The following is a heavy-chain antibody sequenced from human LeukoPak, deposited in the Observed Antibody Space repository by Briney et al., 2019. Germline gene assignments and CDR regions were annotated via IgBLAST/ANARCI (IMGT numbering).Heavy chain of an antibody. CDR3: AKEIFSGLLYIDY. D-gene: IGHD5-12*01. J-gene: IGHJ4*02. CDR1: GFTFSSSS. CDR2: ITDAVGST. Sequence: PGGSLRLSCAASGFTFSSSSISWVRQAPGKGLEWVSAITDAVGSTHYADSVKGRFTISSDNSKNTVYLQMNSLRPEDMAVYYCAKEIFSGLLYIDYWGQGTLVTLSS. V-gene: IGHV3-23*01.